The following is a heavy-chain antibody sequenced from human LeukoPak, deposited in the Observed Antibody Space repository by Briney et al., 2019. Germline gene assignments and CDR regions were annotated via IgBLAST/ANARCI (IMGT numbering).Heavy chain of an antibody. J-gene: IGHJ3*02. CDR2: ISSNGGST. CDR3: ARGIGCSYGPGAFDI. V-gene: IGHV3-64*01. Sequence: GGSLRLSCAASGFTFSSYAMHWVRQAPGKGLEYVSAISSNGGSTYYANSVKGRFTISRDNSKNTLYLQMGSLRAEDMAVYYCARGIGCSYGPGAFDIWGQGTMVTVSS. D-gene: IGHD5-18*01. CDR1: GFTFSSYA.